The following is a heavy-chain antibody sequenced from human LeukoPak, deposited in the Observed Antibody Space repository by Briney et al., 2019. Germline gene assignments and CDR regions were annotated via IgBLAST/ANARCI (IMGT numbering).Heavy chain of an antibody. J-gene: IGHJ4*02. CDR1: GFTFSSYE. CDR3: ARETWFGETGKFLDY. CDR2: IYYDGSNK. Sequence: GGSLRLSCAASGFTFSSYEMNWVRQAPGKGLEWVTLIYYDGSNKYYADFVKGRFTISRDNSKNTVYLQMNSLRAEDTAVYYCARETWFGETGKFLDYWGQGTLVTVSS. D-gene: IGHD3-10*01. V-gene: IGHV3-33*08.